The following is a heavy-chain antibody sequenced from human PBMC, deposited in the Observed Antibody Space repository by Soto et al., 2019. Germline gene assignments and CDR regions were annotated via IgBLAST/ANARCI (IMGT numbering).Heavy chain of an antibody. CDR2: MNPNSGNT. V-gene: IGHV1-8*01. Sequence: QVPLVQSRAEVKKPGASVKVSCKASGYTFTSYDINWVRQATGQGLEWMGWMNPNSGNTGYAQKFQGRVTMTRNTSISTAYMGLSSLRSEDTAVYYCARGRRGMVRGVNHYYYYMDVWGKGTTVTVSS. J-gene: IGHJ6*03. CDR1: GYTFTSYD. D-gene: IGHD3-10*01. CDR3: ARGRRGMVRGVNHYYYYMDV.